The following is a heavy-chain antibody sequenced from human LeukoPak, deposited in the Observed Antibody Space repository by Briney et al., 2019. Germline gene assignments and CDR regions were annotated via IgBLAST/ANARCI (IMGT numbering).Heavy chain of an antibody. V-gene: IGHV3-21*01. J-gene: IGHJ4*02. CDR3: ARGRSGWYYDY. D-gene: IGHD6-19*01. Sequence: GGSLRLSCAASGFTFSSYSMNWVRQAPGKGLEWVSYISSSHSYIYYADSVKGRFTIPRDNPKNSLYLQMNSLRAEDTAVYYCARGRSGWYYDYWGQGTLVTVSS. CDR1: GFTFSSYS. CDR2: ISSSHSYI.